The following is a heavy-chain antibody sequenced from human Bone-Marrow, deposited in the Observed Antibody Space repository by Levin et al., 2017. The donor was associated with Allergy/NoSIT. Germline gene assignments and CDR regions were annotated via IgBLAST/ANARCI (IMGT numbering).Heavy chain of an antibody. V-gene: IGHV4-61*01. J-gene: IGHJ6*02. CDR2: VFHSGST. Sequence: NASETLSLTCTVSDGSVSGYYYWSWIRQSPGKGLEWIGYVFHSGSTKYNPALKTRVIMSIDVSSNQLSLKMKSVTTADSATYFCARLNYYDYHGMDVWGQGATVTVSS. CDR3: ARLNYYDYHGMDV. CDR1: DGSVSGYYY.